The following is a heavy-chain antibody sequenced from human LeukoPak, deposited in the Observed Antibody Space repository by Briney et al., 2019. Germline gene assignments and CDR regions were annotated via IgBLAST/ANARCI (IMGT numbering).Heavy chain of an antibody. CDR2: IYDSGST. CDR3: ARASRDRDYYDSSGYWGY. Sequence: SQTLSLTCTVSGDSINSGDYYWSWIRQPPGTGLEWIGYIYDSGSTYYNPSLKSRVTISVDTSKNQFSLKLSSVTAADTAVYYCARASRDRDYYDSSGYWGYWGQGTLVTVSS. CDR1: GDSINSGDYY. V-gene: IGHV4-31*03. J-gene: IGHJ4*02. D-gene: IGHD3-22*01.